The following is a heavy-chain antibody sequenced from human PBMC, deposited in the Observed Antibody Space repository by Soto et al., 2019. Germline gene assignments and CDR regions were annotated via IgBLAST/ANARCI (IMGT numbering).Heavy chain of an antibody. D-gene: IGHD6-6*01. J-gene: IGHJ5*02. CDR2: ISWNSGSI. V-gene: IGHV3-9*01. Sequence: GGSLRLSCAASGFTFDDYAMHWVRQAPGKGLEWVSGISWNSGSIGYADSVKGRFTISRDNAKNSLYLQMNSLRAEDTALYYCAKDINRRGSSSGNWFDPWGQGTLVTVSS. CDR3: AKDINRRGSSSGNWFDP. CDR1: GFTFDDYA.